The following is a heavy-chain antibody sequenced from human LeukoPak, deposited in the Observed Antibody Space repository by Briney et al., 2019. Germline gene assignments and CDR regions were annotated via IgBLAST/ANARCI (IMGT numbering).Heavy chain of an antibody. CDR3: AKELWYSSRYYYYYMDV. V-gene: IGHV3-23*01. CDR1: GFTFSSYG. J-gene: IGHJ6*03. Sequence: PGGSLRLSCAASGFTFSSYGMSWVRQAPGKGLEWVSAISGSGGSTYYADSVKGRFTISRDNSKNTLYLQMNSLRAEDTAVYYCAKELWYSSRYYYYYMDVWGKGTTVTISS. CDR2: ISGSGGST. D-gene: IGHD6-13*01.